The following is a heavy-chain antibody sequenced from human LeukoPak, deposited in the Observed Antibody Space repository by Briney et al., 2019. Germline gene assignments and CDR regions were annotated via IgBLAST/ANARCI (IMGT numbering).Heavy chain of an antibody. D-gene: IGHD3-10*01. CDR3: ARSPYYYGSGDFFDY. Sequence: SETLSLTCTVSGGSISSYYWTWLRQTPGKGLEWIGYVYYTGNTNSNPSLGSQVTISADTSKNQFSLRLTSVTAADTAVYYCARSPYYYGSGDFFDYWGLGTLVTVSS. V-gene: IGHV4-59*01. CDR1: GGSISSYY. J-gene: IGHJ4*02. CDR2: VYYTGNT.